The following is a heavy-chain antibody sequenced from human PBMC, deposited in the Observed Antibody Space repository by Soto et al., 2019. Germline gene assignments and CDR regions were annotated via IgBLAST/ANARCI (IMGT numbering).Heavy chain of an antibody. D-gene: IGHD3-22*01. CDR3: VRSAFGYYDTTGYPLTDS. CDR1: DGPISSSNYY. CDR2: MDYNGNS. J-gene: IGHJ4*02. V-gene: IGHV4-39*01. Sequence: SETLSVTCTFSDGPISSSNYYGGWIRQPPGEGLEWIGSMDYNGNSYQNPSLKSRVTLSVDTSESQFSLKLRSVTAADTAVYFGVRSAFGYYDTTGYPLTDSWGQGTLVTVSS.